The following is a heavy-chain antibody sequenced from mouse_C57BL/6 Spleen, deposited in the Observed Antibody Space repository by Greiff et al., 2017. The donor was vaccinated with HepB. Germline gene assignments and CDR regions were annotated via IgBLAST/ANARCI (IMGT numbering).Heavy chain of an antibody. V-gene: IGHV1-82*01. CDR2: IYPGDGDT. CDR3: AGGGSSSY. J-gene: IGHJ2*01. D-gene: IGHD1-1*01. CDR1: GYAFSSSW. Sequence: VQRVESGPELVKPGASVKISCKASGYAFSSSWMNWVKQRPGKGLEWIGRIYPGDGDTNYNGKFKGKATLTADKSSSTAYMQLSSLTSEDSAVYFCAGGGSSSYWGQGTTLTVSS.